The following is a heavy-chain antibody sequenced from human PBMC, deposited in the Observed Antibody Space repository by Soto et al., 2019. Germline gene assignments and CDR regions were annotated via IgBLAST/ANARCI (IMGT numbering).Heavy chain of an antibody. D-gene: IGHD6-19*01. CDR1: GGSFSGYY. Sequence: QVQLQQWGAGLLKPSETLSLTCAVYGGSFSGYYWRWIRQPPGKVLEWMREINHSGSTNYNTTLKSRVTIPVDTSKKQFTLQLSSVTAADTAVYYCARVKGAVAGTYFYYGNDIWGQGTTVTFSS. V-gene: IGHV4-34*01. CDR3: ARVKGAVAGTYFYYGNDI. J-gene: IGHJ6*02. CDR2: INHSGST.